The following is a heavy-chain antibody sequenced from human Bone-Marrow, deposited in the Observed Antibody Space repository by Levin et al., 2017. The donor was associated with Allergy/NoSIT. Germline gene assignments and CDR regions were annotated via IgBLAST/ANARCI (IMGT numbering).Heavy chain of an antibody. D-gene: IGHD5-18*01. J-gene: IGHJ4*02. CDR3: ARLGRGYGSGHLLDY. CDR2: IYPGDSDS. V-gene: IGHV5-51*01. CDR1: GFTFNDYA. Sequence: GGSLRLSCATSGFTFNDYALHWVRQAPGKGLEWMGIIYPGDSDSRVSPSFQGQVTISADKSINTAYLQWSGLKASDTAMYYCARLGRGYGSGHLLDYWGQGTLVTVSS.